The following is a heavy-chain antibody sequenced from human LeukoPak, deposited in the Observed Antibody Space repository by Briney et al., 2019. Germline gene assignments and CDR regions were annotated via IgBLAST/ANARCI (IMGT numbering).Heavy chain of an antibody. CDR1: GGSISSYY. D-gene: IGHD5-24*01. J-gene: IGHJ4*02. CDR3: ARVRRHGYNYFDY. Sequence: PSETLSLTCTVSGGSISSYYWSWIRQPPGKGLEWIGYIYYSGSTNYNPSLKSRVTISVDTSKIQFSLKLSSVTAADTAVYYCARVRRHGYNYFDYWGQGTLVTVSS. CDR2: IYYSGST. V-gene: IGHV4-59*01.